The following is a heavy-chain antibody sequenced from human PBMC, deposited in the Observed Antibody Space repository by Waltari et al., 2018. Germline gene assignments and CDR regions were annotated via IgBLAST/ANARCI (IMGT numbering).Heavy chain of an antibody. CDR3: ARDLRRRESTMIVVVMHD. J-gene: IGHJ4*02. CDR2: IIPIFGTA. CDR1: GGTFSSYA. D-gene: IGHD3-22*01. V-gene: IGHV1-69*01. Sequence: QVQLVQSGAEVKKPGSSVKVACKASGGTFSSYAISWVRQAPGQGLEWMGGIIPIFGTANYAQKFQGRVTITADESTSTAYMELSSLRSEDTAVYYCARDLRRRESTMIVVVMHDWGQGTLVTVSS.